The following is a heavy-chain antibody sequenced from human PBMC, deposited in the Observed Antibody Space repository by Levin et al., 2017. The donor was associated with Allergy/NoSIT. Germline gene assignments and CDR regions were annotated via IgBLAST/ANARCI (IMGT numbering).Heavy chain of an antibody. CDR3: ARIGYTTGWTAYYGMDV. D-gene: IGHD6-19*01. V-gene: IGHV3-48*01. Sequence: LSLTCAASGFPFRSYNMNWVRQAPGKGLEWVSYISSSSSTIYYADSVKGRFTISRDNAKKSLFLQMNSLRAEDTAVYYCARIGYTTGWTAYYGMDVWGQGTTVTVSS. CDR2: ISSSSSTI. CDR1: GFPFRSYN. J-gene: IGHJ6*02.